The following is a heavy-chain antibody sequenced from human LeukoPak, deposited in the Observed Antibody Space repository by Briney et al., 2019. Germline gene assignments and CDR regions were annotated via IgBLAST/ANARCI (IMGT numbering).Heavy chain of an antibody. J-gene: IGHJ6*02. D-gene: IGHD5-24*01. Sequence: GGSLRLSCAASGFTFSSYGMHWVRQAPGKGLEWVAVISYDGSNKYYADSVKGRFTISRDNSKNTLYLQMNSLRAEDTAAYYCAKRDGYSHYYYYGMDVWGQGTTVTVSS. V-gene: IGHV3-30*18. CDR1: GFTFSSYG. CDR3: AKRDGYSHYYYYGMDV. CDR2: ISYDGSNK.